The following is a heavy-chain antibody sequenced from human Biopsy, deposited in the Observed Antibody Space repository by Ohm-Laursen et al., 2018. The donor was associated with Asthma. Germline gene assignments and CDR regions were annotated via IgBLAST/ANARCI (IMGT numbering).Heavy chain of an antibody. CDR3: AREVGATRYDP. CDR2: LNPVNGNT. CDR1: GYTFTSNA. Sequence: ASVKVSCKASGYTFTSNAIHWMRQAPGQSLGWPAWLNPVNGNTKYSQQFQGRVTITRDTSASTAYMELSSLTSEDTAVFYCAREVGATRYDPWGQGTLVTVSS. D-gene: IGHD1-26*01. J-gene: IGHJ5*02. V-gene: IGHV1-3*01.